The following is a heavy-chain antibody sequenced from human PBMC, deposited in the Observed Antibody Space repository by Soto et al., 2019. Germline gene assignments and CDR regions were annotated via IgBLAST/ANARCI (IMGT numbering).Heavy chain of an antibody. J-gene: IGHJ6*02. CDR2: IYYSGST. D-gene: IGHD3-10*01. CDR3: ARDPLLDYGSGSLYGMDV. V-gene: IGHV4-30-4*01. CDR1: GGSISSGDYY. Sequence: PSEPLSLTCTVSGGSISSGDYYWSWIRQPPGKGLEWIGYIYYSGSTYYNPSLKSRVTISVDTSKNQFSLKLSSVTAADTAVYYCARDPLLDYGSGSLYGMDVWGQGTTVTVSS.